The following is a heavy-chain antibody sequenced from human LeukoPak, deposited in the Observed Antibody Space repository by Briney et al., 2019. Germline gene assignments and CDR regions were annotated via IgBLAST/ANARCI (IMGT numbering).Heavy chain of an antibody. J-gene: IGHJ4*02. CDR2: ISGSGGST. CDR1: GFTFSSYA. V-gene: IGHV3-23*01. CDR3: AKDPEYCSGGSCYTSFDY. D-gene: IGHD2-15*01. Sequence: GGSLRLSCAASGFTFSSYAMSWVRQAPGKGLEWVSAISGSGGSTYYADSVKGRFTISRDNSKNTLYLQMNSLRAEDTAVYYCAKDPEYCSGGSCYTSFDYWGQGTLVTVSS.